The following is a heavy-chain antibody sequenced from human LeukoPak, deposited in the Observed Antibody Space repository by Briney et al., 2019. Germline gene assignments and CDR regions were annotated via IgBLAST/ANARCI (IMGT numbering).Heavy chain of an antibody. CDR1: GVSFSGYH. Sequence: SETLSLSCAVYGVSFSGYHWNWVRQSPGMGLEWIGEINPSGRTNYNPSLKSRVIISVDTSKNQFSLRLSSGTAADTAVYYCARALTFPDFYYYMDVWGEGTTVTVSS. J-gene: IGHJ6*03. V-gene: IGHV4-34*01. D-gene: IGHD2/OR15-2a*01. CDR3: ARALTFPDFYYYMDV. CDR2: INPSGRT.